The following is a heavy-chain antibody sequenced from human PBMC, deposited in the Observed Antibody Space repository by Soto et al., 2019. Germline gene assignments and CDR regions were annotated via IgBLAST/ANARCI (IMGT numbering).Heavy chain of an antibody. V-gene: IGHV3-33*01. D-gene: IGHD3-3*01. CDR3: ARDAQYYDFWSGLMIDDWFDP. Sequence: QVQLVESGGGVVQPGRSLRLSCAASGFTFSSYGMHWVRQAPGKGLEWVAVIWYDGSNKYYADSVKGRFTISRDSSKNALYLQMNSLRAEETAVYYCARDAQYYDFWSGLMIDDWFDPWGQGTLVTVSS. J-gene: IGHJ5*02. CDR2: IWYDGSNK. CDR1: GFTFSSYG.